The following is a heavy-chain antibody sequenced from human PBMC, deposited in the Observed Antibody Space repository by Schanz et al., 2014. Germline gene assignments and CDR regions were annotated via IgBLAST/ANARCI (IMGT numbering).Heavy chain of an antibody. CDR3: ARGGPAYYFDD. Sequence: EVQLLESGGGLVQPGGSLRLSCAASGFTFSAYAMTWVRQIPGKGLEWVSAISGRDGSTYYADSVRGRFTISRDNSKNTLYLQMNSLRAEDTAVYYCARGGPAYYFDDWGQGTLVTVSS. CDR2: ISGRDGST. CDR1: GFTFSAYA. V-gene: IGHV3-23*01. J-gene: IGHJ4*02.